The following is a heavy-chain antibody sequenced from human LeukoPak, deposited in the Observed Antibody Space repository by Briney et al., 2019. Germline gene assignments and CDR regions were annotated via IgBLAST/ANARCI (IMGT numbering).Heavy chain of an antibody. CDR3: ARVGLGAQNWLVDP. Sequence: SETLSLTCAVYGGSFSGYYWSWIRQPPGEGLEWIGEINHSGSTNYNPSLKSRVTISVDTSKNQFSLKLSSVTAADTAVYYCARVGLGAQNWLVDPWGQGTLVTVSS. CDR2: INHSGST. V-gene: IGHV4-34*01. CDR1: GGSFSGYY. D-gene: IGHD3-16*01. J-gene: IGHJ5*02.